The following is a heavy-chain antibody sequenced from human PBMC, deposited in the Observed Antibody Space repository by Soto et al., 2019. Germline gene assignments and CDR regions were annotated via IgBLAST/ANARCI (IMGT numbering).Heavy chain of an antibody. V-gene: IGHV3-7*03. CDR3: ARDSIAAAGTTVTV. CDR1: GFTFSSYW. J-gene: IGHJ4*02. CDR2: IKQDGSEK. D-gene: IGHD6-13*01. Sequence: PGGSLRLSCAASGFTFSSYWVSWARQAPGKGLEWVANIKQDGSEKYYVDSVKGRFTISRDNAKNSLYLQMNSLRAEDTAVYYCARDSIAAAGTTVTVWGQGTLVTVS.